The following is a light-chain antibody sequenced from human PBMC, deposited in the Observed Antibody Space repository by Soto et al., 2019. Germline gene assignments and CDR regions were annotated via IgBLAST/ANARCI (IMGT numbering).Light chain of an antibody. CDR2: GAS. V-gene: IGKV3-15*01. CDR3: QQYHTWPIT. CDR1: QGVSRK. J-gene: IGKJ4*01. Sequence: EIVMTQSPATLSVAPGERVTLSCRASQGVSRKLAWYQHKSGQAPRLLISGASTRATDIPARFSGSGSGTEFTLTISSLQSEDCAIYYCQQYHTWPITFGGGTKVEIK.